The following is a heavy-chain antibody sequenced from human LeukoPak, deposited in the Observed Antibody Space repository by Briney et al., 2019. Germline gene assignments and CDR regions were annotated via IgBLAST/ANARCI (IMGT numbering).Heavy chain of an antibody. V-gene: IGHV4-34*01. Sequence: SETLSLTCAVYGGSFSGYYWSWIRQPPGKGLEWIGEINHSGSTNYNPSLKSRATISVDTSKNQFSLKLSSVTAADTAVYYCARGSGDIYGMDVWGKGTTVTVSS. J-gene: IGHJ6*04. CDR2: INHSGST. CDR1: GGSFSGYY. D-gene: IGHD3-10*01. CDR3: ARGSGDIYGMDV.